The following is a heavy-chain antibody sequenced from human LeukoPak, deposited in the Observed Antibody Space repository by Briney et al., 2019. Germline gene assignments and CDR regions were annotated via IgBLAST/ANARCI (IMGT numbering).Heavy chain of an antibody. V-gene: IGHV3-23*01. CDR2: ISTSGGSS. CDR1: GITLSSYA. CDR3: AIMHPYYDGSGYWVQ. J-gene: IGHJ4*02. D-gene: IGHD3-22*01. Sequence: GGSLRLSCAVSGITLSSYAMSWVRQAPGKGLEWVSGISTSGGSSSYADSVKGRFTISRDNPRNTLYMQMNSLRAEDTALYYCAIMHPYYDGSGYWVQWGQGTLVTVSS.